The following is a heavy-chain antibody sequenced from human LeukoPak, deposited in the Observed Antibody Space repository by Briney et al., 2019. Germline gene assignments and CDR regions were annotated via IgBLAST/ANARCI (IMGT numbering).Heavy chain of an antibody. D-gene: IGHD1-26*01. CDR1: GGSISSSIYY. V-gene: IGHV4-39*01. CDR3: ARSGGATAIDY. J-gene: IGHJ4*02. Sequence: PSETLSLTCTVSGGSISSSIYYWGWIRQPPGKGLEWIGSIYYSGSTYYNSSLKSRVTISVDTSKNQFSLKLNSVTAADTAVYYCARSGGATAIDYWGQGTLVTVSS. CDR2: IYYSGST.